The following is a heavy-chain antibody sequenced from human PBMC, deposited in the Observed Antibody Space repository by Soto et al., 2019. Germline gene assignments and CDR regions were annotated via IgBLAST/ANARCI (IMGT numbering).Heavy chain of an antibody. J-gene: IGHJ4*02. Sequence: EVQLVESGGGLVQPGRSLRLSRRDSGFNFEDYGMHWVRQAPGKGLEWVSSISWNSEDTGYADSVRGRFTTSRDNAKNSLYLEMNSLRPEDTALYFCGKGIPPEQWGQGTQVTVSS. V-gene: IGHV3-9*01. CDR3: GKGIPPEQ. CDR1: GFNFEDYG. CDR2: ISWNSEDT. D-gene: IGHD2-21*01.